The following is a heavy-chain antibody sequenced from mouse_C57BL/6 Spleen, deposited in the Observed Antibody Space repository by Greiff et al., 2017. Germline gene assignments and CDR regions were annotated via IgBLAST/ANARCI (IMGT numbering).Heavy chain of an antibody. Sequence: EVKLLESGPGLVKPSQSLSLTCSATGYSITSGYYRNWIRQFPGNQLEWMGYITYDGSNNYNPSFKNRITITRDTSKNQLFLKWKSVTTEDTATYYCARLEYYFDYWGQGTTLTVSS. CDR2: ITYDGSN. CDR3: ARLEYYFDY. V-gene: IGHV3-6*01. J-gene: IGHJ2*01. CDR1: GYSITSGYY.